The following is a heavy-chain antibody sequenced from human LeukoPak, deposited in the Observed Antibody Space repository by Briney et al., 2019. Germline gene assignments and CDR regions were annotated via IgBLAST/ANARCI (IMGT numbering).Heavy chain of an antibody. D-gene: IGHD6-13*01. V-gene: IGHV4-34*01. Sequence: SETLSLTCAVYGGSFSGYYWSWIRQPPGKGLEWIGEINHSGSTNYNPSLKSRVTISVDTSKNQFSLKLSSVTAADTAVYYCVPPPGIAAAVFDYWGQGTLVTVSS. CDR3: VPPPGIAAAVFDY. CDR2: INHSGST. CDR1: GGSFSGYY. J-gene: IGHJ4*02.